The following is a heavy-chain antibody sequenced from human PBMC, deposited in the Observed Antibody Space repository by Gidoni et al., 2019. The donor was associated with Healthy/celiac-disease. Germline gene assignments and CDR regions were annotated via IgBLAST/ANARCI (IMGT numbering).Heavy chain of an antibody. CDR2: ISYDGSHK. CDR1: GCTFSSYG. V-gene: IGHV3-30*18. J-gene: IGHJ6*02. CDR3: AKGPTFVGYFDWLLSPFGSYYGMDV. D-gene: IGHD3-9*01. Sequence: ASGCTFSSYGMHWVRQAPGKGLEWVAVISYDGSHKYYADSVQGRFPISRDNSKHTLSLQMNSLRAEDTAVYYCAKGPTFVGYFDWLLSPFGSYYGMDVWGQGTTVTVSS.